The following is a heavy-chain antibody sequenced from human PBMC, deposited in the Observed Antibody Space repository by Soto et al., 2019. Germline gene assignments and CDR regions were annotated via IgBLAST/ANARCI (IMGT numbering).Heavy chain of an antibody. Sequence: LRLSCAASGFTFSNYAMTWVRQAPGKGLEWISAISGSGGSTYYADSVKGRFTVSRDSSKNTLYLQMNSLRAEDTAVYYCAKVIAASNRDPFGWFDPWGQGTLVTVSS. D-gene: IGHD6-25*01. V-gene: IGHV3-23*01. CDR1: GFTFSNYA. CDR2: ISGSGGST. J-gene: IGHJ5*02. CDR3: AKVIAASNRDPFGWFDP.